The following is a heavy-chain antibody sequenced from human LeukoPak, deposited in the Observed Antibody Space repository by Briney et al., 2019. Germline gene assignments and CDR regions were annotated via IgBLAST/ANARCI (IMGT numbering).Heavy chain of an antibody. J-gene: IGHJ4*02. CDR1: GYTFTSYY. V-gene: IGHV1-46*01. D-gene: IGHD3-10*01. CDR3: ARDHEYYYGSGSYYPGGCDY. Sequence: ASVKVSCKASGYTFTSYYMHWVRQAPGQRLEWMGRINPSGGSTSYAQKFQGRVTMTRDTSTSTVYMELSSLRSEDTAVYYCARDHEYYYGSGSYYPGGCDYWGQGTLVTVSS. CDR2: INPSGGST.